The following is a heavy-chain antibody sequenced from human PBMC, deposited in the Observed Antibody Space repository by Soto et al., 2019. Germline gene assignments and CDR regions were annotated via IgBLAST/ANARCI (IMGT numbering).Heavy chain of an antibody. Sequence: QVQLVESGGGVVQPGRSLRLSCAASGFTFSRYGMHWVRQAPGKGLGWVAVIWYRGSSQYYADSVKGRFTISRDNSKSTLYLQMNSLRAEDTAVYYCARDQGAAAHVSFDYWGQGTLVTVSS. CDR1: GFTFSRYG. CDR2: IWYRGSSQ. CDR3: ARDQGAAAHVSFDY. J-gene: IGHJ4*02. D-gene: IGHD6-25*01. V-gene: IGHV3-33*01.